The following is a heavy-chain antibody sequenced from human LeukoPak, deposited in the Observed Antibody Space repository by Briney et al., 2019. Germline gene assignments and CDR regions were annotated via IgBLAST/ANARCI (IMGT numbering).Heavy chain of an antibody. J-gene: IGHJ4*02. CDR2: IKQDGSEK. Sequence: GGSLRLSCAASGLTFSSYWMSWVRQAPGKGLEWVANIKQDGSEKYYVDSVKGRFTISRDNAKNSLYLQMNSLRAGDTAVYYCARARGIAAAGTGISYFDYWGQGTLVTVSS. D-gene: IGHD6-13*01. V-gene: IGHV3-7*01. CDR3: ARARGIAAAGTGISYFDY. CDR1: GLTFSSYW.